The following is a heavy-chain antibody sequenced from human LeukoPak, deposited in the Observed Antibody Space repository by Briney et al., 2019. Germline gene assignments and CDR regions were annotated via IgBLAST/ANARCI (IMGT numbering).Heavy chain of an antibody. Sequence: GGSLRLSCAASGFIFNNYAMSWVRQAPGKGLEWVSSISGTGATTYYTDSVKGRFAISRDNSKNTLYLQMSSLRAEDTAVYYCAKDQRFGDLDDYRGQGTLVTVSS. CDR1: GFIFNNYA. V-gene: IGHV3-23*01. D-gene: IGHD3-10*01. CDR2: ISGTGATT. J-gene: IGHJ4*02. CDR3: AKDQRFGDLDDY.